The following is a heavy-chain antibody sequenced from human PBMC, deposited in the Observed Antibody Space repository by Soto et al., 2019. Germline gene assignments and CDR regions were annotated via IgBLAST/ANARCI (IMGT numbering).Heavy chain of an antibody. CDR2: ISYDGSDK. Sequence: GGSLRLSCAGSGFTFSSYGMHWVRQAPCKGLEWVAVISYDGSDKYYGDSVKGRFTISRDDSKNTLYLQMNSLRVEDTAIYYCAKTAGYDYVWGSSGLDPWGQGTLVTVYS. D-gene: IGHD3-16*01. CDR1: GFTFSSYG. CDR3: AKTAGYDYVWGSSGLDP. V-gene: IGHV3-30*18. J-gene: IGHJ5*02.